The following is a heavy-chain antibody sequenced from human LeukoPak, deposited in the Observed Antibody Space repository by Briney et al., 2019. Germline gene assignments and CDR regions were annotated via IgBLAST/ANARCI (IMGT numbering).Heavy chain of an antibody. D-gene: IGHD6-19*01. CDR2: ISDDGSKK. J-gene: IGHJ2*01. Sequence: PGRSLRLSCAASGFTFSSYTMHWVRQAPGKGLEWVAVISDDGSKKYYAESVEGRFTISRDNSKNTLNLQMNSLRAEETAVYYCAISAVAGEYWYFDLWGRGTLVTVSS. CDR1: GFTFSSYT. CDR3: AISAVAGEYWYFDL. V-gene: IGHV3-30*04.